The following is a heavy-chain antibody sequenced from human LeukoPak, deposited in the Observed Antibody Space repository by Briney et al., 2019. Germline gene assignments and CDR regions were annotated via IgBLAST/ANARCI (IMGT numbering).Heavy chain of an antibody. J-gene: IGHJ4*02. CDR2: KSYDGSNN. D-gene: IGHD2-2*01. Sequence: PGGSLRLSCAASGFTFSSYGMRWGRHDPAEGRVGGAVKSYDGSNNYYTASLKGRFTISRDNSKNTLYLQMNNLIAEDTAVYYCAKAYGYCSSSVCSHDEFGYWGQGPLVTVSS. CDR1: GFTFSSYG. V-gene: IGHV3-30*18. CDR3: AKAYGYCSSSVCSHDEFGY.